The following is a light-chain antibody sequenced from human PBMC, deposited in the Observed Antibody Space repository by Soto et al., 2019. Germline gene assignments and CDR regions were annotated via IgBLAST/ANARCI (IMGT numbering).Light chain of an antibody. Sequence: SYELTHPPSVSVAPGQTAKITCGGNNIESRSVHWYQQKPGQAPVLVVYEDSDRPSGIPERFSGSNSGNTATLTIGRVDAGDEADYYCQVWDSSSDRAVFGGGTQLTVL. CDR1: NIESRS. V-gene: IGLV3-21*02. CDR3: QVWDSSSDRAV. CDR2: EDS. J-gene: IGLJ7*01.